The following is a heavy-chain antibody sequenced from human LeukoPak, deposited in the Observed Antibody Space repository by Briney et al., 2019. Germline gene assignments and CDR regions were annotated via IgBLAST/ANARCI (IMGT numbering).Heavy chain of an antibody. CDR3: ARHVSDSSGYYYSYYYYGMDV. J-gene: IGHJ6*02. CDR1: GGSISSSSYY. Sequence: SETLSLTCTVSGGSISSSSYYWGWIRQPTGKGLEWIGSIYYTGSAYYNPSLKSRVTISVDTSKNQFSLKVRSVTAADTAAYYCARHVSDSSGYYYSYYYYGMDVWGQETTVTVSS. V-gene: IGHV4-39*01. CDR2: IYYTGSA. D-gene: IGHD3-22*01.